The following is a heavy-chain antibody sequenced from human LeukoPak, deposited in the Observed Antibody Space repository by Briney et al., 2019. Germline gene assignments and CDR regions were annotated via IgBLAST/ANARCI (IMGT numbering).Heavy chain of an antibody. V-gene: IGHV4-34*01. CDR1: GGSFSGYY. D-gene: IGHD3-22*01. CDR3: ATAPRRGFEDWFDP. J-gene: IGHJ5*02. CDR2: INHSGST. Sequence: PSETLSLTCAVYGGSFSGYYWSWIRQPPGKGLEWIGEINHSGSTNYNPSLKSRVTVSVDTSKNQFSLKLSSVTAADTAVYYCATAPRRGFEDWFDPWGQGTLVTVSS.